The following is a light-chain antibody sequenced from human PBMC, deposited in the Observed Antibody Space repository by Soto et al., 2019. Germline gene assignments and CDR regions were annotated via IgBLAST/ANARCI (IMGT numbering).Light chain of an antibody. J-gene: IGLJ1*01. Sequence: QSVLTQPASVSASPGQSITISCTGTSSDVGRNNLLSWFQQHPGKAPKLMIYEVSRRPSGVSNRFSGSKSDNTASLTISGLQADDEADYYGGSYARRSPLYVFSSGTKVTVL. V-gene: IGLV2-23*02. CDR2: EVS. CDR1: SSDVGRNNL. CDR3: GSYARRSPLYV.